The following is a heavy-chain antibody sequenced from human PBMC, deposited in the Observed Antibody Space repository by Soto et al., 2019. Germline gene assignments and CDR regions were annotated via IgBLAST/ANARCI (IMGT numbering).Heavy chain of an antibody. Sequence: SETLSLTCTVSGGSISSYYWSWIRQPPGKGLEYIGYIHDSGSTNFNPSLKSRVTMSVDTSKNQFSLRLSSVTAADTAIYYCATRITVFGLLIPPFDPWGQGTQVTVSS. V-gene: IGHV4-59*03. D-gene: IGHD3-3*01. J-gene: IGHJ5*02. CDR2: IHDSGST. CDR1: GGSISSYY. CDR3: ATRITVFGLLIPPFDP.